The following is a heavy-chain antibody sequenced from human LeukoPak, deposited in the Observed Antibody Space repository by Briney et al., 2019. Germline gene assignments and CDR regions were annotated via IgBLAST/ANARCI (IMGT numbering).Heavy chain of an antibody. Sequence: NSSETLSLTCTVSGGSISSSSYYWGWIRQPPGKGLEWIGSIYYSGSTNYNPSLKSRVTMSVDTSKNQFSLKLSSVTAADTAVYYCARDHDYSNYSAFDIWGQGTMVTVSS. D-gene: IGHD4-11*01. J-gene: IGHJ3*02. V-gene: IGHV4-39*07. CDR1: GGSISSSSYY. CDR3: ARDHDYSNYSAFDI. CDR2: IYYSGST.